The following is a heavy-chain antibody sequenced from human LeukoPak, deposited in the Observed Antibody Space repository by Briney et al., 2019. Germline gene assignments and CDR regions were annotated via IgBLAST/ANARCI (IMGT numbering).Heavy chain of an antibody. CDR3: ARDRIPHGYDYVWGSYRPSEFDY. V-gene: IGHV3-48*01. Sequence: PGGSLRLSCAASGFTFSSYSMNWVRQAPGKGLEWVSYISSSSSTIYYADSVKGRFTISRDNAKNPLYLQMNSLRAEDTAVYYCARDRIPHGYDYVWGSYRPSEFDYWGQGTLVTVSS. CDR1: GFTFSSYS. CDR2: ISSSSSTI. D-gene: IGHD3-16*02. J-gene: IGHJ4*02.